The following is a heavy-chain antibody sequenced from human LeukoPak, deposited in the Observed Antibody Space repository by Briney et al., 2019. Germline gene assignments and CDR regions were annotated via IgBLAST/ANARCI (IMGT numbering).Heavy chain of an antibody. D-gene: IGHD3-10*01. V-gene: IGHV3-73*01. J-gene: IGHJ6*03. Sequence: GGSLRLSCAASGLTFSGSAMHWVRQASGKGLEWVGRIRSKANSYATAYAASVKGRFTISRDDSKNTAYLQMNSLKTEDTAVYYCTRHDSYYGSGSYYVNYYYYYMDVWGKGTTVTVSS. CDR3: TRHDSYYGSGSYYVNYYYYYMDV. CDR2: IRSKANSYAT. CDR1: GLTFSGSA.